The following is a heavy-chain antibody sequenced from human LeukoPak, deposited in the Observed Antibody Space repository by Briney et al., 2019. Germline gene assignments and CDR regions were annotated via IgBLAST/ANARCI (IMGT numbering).Heavy chain of an antibody. CDR2: IYPGDSDT. Sequence: GEALKISCKGSGYRFTTFWIGWVRQMPGKGLEWMGIIYPGDSDTRYSPSFQGQVTISADKSISTAYLQWSSLKASDTAMYYCARILSGSYPHFLYYYMDVWGKGTTVTVSS. CDR1: GYRFTTFW. V-gene: IGHV5-51*01. CDR3: ARILSGSYPHFLYYYMDV. J-gene: IGHJ6*03. D-gene: IGHD1-26*01.